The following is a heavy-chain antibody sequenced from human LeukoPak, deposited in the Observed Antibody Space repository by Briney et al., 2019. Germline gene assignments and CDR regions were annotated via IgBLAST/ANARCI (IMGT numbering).Heavy chain of an antibody. D-gene: IGHD2-15*01. CDR3: ARAKCSGGSCYFYYYGMDV. CDR1: GYTFTSYD. Sequence: AASVKVSCKASGYTFTSYDINWVRQAPGQGLEWMGWMNPNSGNTGYAQKFQGRVTMTRNTSISTAYMELSSLRSEDTAVYYCARAKCSGGSCYFYYYGMDVWGQGTTVTVSS. V-gene: IGHV1-8*01. J-gene: IGHJ6*02. CDR2: MNPNSGNT.